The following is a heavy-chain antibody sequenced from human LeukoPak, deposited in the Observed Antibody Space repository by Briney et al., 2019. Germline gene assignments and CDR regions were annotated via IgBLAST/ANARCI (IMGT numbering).Heavy chain of an antibody. CDR1: GFTFSDYY. V-gene: IGHV3-11*05. J-gene: IGHJ4*02. CDR3: ARDPPGDGGVTLDY. D-gene: IGHD2-8*02. CDR2: ISSSSDYT. Sequence: GGSLRLSCAASGFTFSDYYMNWIRQAPGKGLEWRSHISSSSDYTTYADSVKGRFTISRDNSKNSLYLQMNSLRAEDSAVYYCARDPPGDGGVTLDYWGQGTLVTVSS.